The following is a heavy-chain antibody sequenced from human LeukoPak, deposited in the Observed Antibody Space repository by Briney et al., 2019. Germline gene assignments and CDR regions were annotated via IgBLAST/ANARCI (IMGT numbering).Heavy chain of an antibody. CDR1: GFTFSNYW. J-gene: IGHJ4*02. Sequence: GGSLRLSCVASGFTFSNYWMTWVRQAPGKGLEWVANIKEDGSEKNYADSVKGRFTISRDNARKMIYLQMNSLRDEDTALYYCSRDLTAWGQGTLVTVSS. D-gene: IGHD1-20*01. CDR3: SRDLTA. CDR2: IKEDGSEK. V-gene: IGHV3-7*01.